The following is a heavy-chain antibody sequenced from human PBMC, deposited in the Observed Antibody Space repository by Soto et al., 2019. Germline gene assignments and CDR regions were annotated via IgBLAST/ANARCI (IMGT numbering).Heavy chain of an antibody. CDR3: AKESHYYDSSGYSAEYFQH. V-gene: IGHV3-30-3*01. CDR1: GFTFSSYA. Sequence: PGGSLRLSCAASGFTFSSYAMHWVRQAPGKGLEWVAVISYDGSNKYYADSVKGRFTISRDNSKNTLYLQMNSLRAEDTAVYYCAKESHYYDSSGYSAEYFQHWGQGTLVTVSS. CDR2: ISYDGSNK. J-gene: IGHJ1*01. D-gene: IGHD3-22*01.